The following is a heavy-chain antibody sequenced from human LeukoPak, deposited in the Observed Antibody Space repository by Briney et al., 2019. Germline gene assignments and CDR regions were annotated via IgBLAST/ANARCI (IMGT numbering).Heavy chain of an antibody. J-gene: IGHJ6*03. CDR3: ASMAAVDYYYYYMDV. CDR1: GFTFSSYS. V-gene: IGHV3-21*01. D-gene: IGHD6-13*01. CDR2: ISSSSSYI. Sequence: GGSLRLSCAASGFTFSSYSMNWVRQAPGKGLEWVSSISSSSSYIYYADSVKGRFTISRDNAKNSLYLQMNSLRAEDTAVYYCASMAAVDYYYYYMDVWGKGTTVTVSS.